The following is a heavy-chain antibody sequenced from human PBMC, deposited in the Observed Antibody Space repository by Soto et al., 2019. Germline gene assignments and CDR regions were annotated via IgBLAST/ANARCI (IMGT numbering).Heavy chain of an antibody. J-gene: IGHJ4*02. CDR3: ARDSYTRY. D-gene: IGHD4-4*01. V-gene: IGHV3-66*01. CDR1: GFIVSTSY. CDR2: IYNDGST. Sequence: GGSLSLSCAASGFIVSTSYMSWVRQAPGKGLEWVSIIYNDGSTHYADSVKGRFTISRDDSKNTLYLQILSLRAEDTAVYYCARDSYTRYWGQGTLVTVSS.